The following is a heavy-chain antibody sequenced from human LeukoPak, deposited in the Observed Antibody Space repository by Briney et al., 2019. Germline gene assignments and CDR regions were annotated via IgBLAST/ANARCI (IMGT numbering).Heavy chain of an antibody. D-gene: IGHD6-13*01. CDR3: ARLKDIAAAGYDLNYYYYGMDV. V-gene: IGHV1-69*13. CDR2: IIPIFGTA. CDR1: GYTFTSYA. J-gene: IGHJ6*02. Sequence: SVKVSCKASGYTFTSYAISWVRQAPGQGLEWMGGIIPIFGTANYAQKFQGRVTITADESTSTAYMELSSLRSEDTAVYYCARLKDIAAAGYDLNYYYYGMDVWGQGTTVTVSS.